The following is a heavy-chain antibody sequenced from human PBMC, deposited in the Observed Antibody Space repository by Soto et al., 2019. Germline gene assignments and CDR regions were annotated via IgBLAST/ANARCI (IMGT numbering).Heavy chain of an antibody. CDR1: GFTFSDFA. CDR2: LSYTNTNS. CDR3: AKNMAGPADWFDP. J-gene: IGHJ5*02. Sequence: GSLRLSCAASGFTFSDFAMTWVRQAPGKGLEWVSTLSYTNTNSYYANSVKGRFSISRDNSKKMLYLEMNSLRAEDTAIYYCAKNMAGPADWFDPWGQGTLVTVSS. D-gene: IGHD3-10*01. V-gene: IGHV3-23*01.